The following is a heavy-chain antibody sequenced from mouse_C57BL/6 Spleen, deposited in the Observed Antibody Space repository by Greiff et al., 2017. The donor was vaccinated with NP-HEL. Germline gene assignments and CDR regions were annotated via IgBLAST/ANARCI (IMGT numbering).Heavy chain of an antibody. Sequence: EVMLVESGGGLVKPGGSLKLSCAASGFTFSSYAMSWVRQTPEKRLEWVATISDGGSYTYYPDNVKGRFTISRDNAKNNLYLQMSHLKSEDTAMYYGARDDYRSAWFAYWGQGTLVTVSA. V-gene: IGHV5-4*01. D-gene: IGHD2-12*01. CDR3: ARDDYRSAWFAY. CDR2: ISDGGSYT. CDR1: GFTFSSYA. J-gene: IGHJ3*01.